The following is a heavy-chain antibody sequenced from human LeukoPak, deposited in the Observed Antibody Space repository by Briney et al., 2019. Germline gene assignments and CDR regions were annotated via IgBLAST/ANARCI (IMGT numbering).Heavy chain of an antibody. V-gene: IGHV4-34*01. J-gene: IGHJ4*02. CDR3: ARGRLGYCSGGSCYPAFDY. CDR1: GGSFSGYY. CDR2: INHSGST. D-gene: IGHD2-15*01. Sequence: PSETLSLTCAVYGGSFSGYYWSWIRQPLGKGLEWIGEINHSGSTNYNPSLKSRVTISVDTSKNQFSLKLSSVTAADTAVYYCARGRLGYCSGGSCYPAFDYWGQGTLVTVSS.